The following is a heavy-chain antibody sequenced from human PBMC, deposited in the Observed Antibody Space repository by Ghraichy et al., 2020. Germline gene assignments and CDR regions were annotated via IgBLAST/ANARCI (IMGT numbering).Heavy chain of an antibody. J-gene: IGHJ6*02. CDR3: ARVGLMNFWSGYYTLADYGMDV. V-gene: IGHV1-18*01. Sequence: ASVKVSCKASGYTFTSYGISWVRQAPGQGLEWMGWISAYNGNTNYAQKLQGRVTMTTDTSTSTAYMELRSLRSDDTAVYYCARVGLMNFWSGYYTLADYGMDVWGQGTTVTVSS. D-gene: IGHD3-3*01. CDR2: ISAYNGNT. CDR1: GYTFTSYG.